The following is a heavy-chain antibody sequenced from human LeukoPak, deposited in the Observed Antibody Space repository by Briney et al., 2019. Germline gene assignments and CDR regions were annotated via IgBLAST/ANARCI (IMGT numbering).Heavy chain of an antibody. V-gene: IGHV1-69*13. CDR3: ATRTIFGVAKGDY. D-gene: IGHD3-3*01. J-gene: IGHJ4*02. CDR1: GGTFSSYA. CDR2: IIPIFGTA. Sequence: SVKVSCKASGGTFSSYAISWVRQAPGQGLEWMGGIIPIFGTANYAQKFQGRLTITADESTSTAYMELSSLRSEDTAVYYCATRTIFGVAKGDYWGQGTLVTVSS.